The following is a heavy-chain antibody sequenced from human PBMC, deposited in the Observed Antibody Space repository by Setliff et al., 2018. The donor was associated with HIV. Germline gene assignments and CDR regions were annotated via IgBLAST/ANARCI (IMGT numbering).Heavy chain of an antibody. Sequence: PSETLSLTCTVSGGSISSDSYYWSWIRQPAGKGLEWIGHIYTSGSTNYNPSLKSRVTISVDTSKNQFSLKLTSVTAADTAVYYCARDLDYDTRASDAFDIWGQGTMVTVSS. CDR2: IYTSGST. V-gene: IGHV4-61*09. CDR3: ARDLDYDTRASDAFDI. D-gene: IGHD3-22*01. J-gene: IGHJ3*02. CDR1: GGSISSDSYY.